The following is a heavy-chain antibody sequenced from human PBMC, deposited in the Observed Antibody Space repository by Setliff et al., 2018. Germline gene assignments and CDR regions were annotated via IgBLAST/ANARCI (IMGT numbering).Heavy chain of an antibody. V-gene: IGHV3-9*01. J-gene: IGHJ4*02. CDR3: ARTCSGSGCYAGLES. Sequence: SLRLSCAASGFTFDDYAMHWVRQTPGKGLEWVSGISWNGGNMDYADSVKGRFTISRDNAKNSLYLQMNSLRAADTALYYCARTCSGSGCYAGLESWGQGTPVTVSS. D-gene: IGHD2-15*01. CDR1: GFTFDDYA. CDR2: ISWNGGNM.